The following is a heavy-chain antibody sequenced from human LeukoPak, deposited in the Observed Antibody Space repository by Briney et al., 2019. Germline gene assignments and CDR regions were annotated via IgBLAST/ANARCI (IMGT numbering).Heavy chain of an antibody. V-gene: IGHV3-7*01. CDR2: VKQDGSEK. D-gene: IGHD6-25*01. Sequence: PGGSLRLSCAASGFTFSNYWMSWVRQAPGKGLEWVANVKQDGSEKFYVDSVKGRFIISRDNAKNSVHLQMSSLRADDTAVYYCARDWPLRGGIFDCWGQGTLAIVSS. J-gene: IGHJ4*02. CDR1: GFTFSNYW. CDR3: ARDWPLRGGIFDC.